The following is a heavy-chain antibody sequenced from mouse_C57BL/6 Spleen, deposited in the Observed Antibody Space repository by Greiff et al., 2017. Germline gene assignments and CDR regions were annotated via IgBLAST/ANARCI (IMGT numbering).Heavy chain of an antibody. CDR1: GFSLTSYG. J-gene: IGHJ2*01. V-gene: IGHV2-2*01. Sequence: QVQLKESGPGLVQPSQSLSITCTVSGFSLTSYGVHWVRQSPGKGLEWLGVIWSGGSTDYNAAFISRLSISKDNSKSQVFFKMNSLQADDTAIYYCARESPITTVVGGYYFDYWGQGTTLTVSS. D-gene: IGHD1-1*01. CDR2: IWSGGST. CDR3: ARESPITTVVGGYYFDY.